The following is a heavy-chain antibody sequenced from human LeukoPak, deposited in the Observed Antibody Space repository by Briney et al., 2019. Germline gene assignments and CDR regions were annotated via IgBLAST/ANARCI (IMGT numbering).Heavy chain of an antibody. D-gene: IGHD5-18*01. V-gene: IGHV3-30-3*01. CDR1: GFTFSSYA. J-gene: IGHJ4*02. CDR3: AREAMVIAFDY. Sequence: GRSLRLSCAASGFTFSSYAMHWVRQAPGKGLEWVAVISYDGSNKYYADSVKGRFTISRDNSKNTLYLQMNSLRAEDTAVYYCAREAMVIAFDYWGQGTLVTVSS. CDR2: ISYDGSNK.